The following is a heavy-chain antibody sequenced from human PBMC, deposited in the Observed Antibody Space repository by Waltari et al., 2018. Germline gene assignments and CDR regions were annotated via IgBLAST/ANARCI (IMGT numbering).Heavy chain of an antibody. D-gene: IGHD5-12*01. V-gene: IGHV4-39*01. CDR1: GVSITSNRHY. CDR2: SSYSGTT. Sequence: QLQLQESGPRLVRPSETLSLICRVSGVSITSNRHYSAWIRQSPGHGLECFGTSSYSGTTYISPSLKSRVSVARDTSKNQVSLILGSVTAADMAVYYCATYIGASVGTAAFDVWGQGTMVTVSS. J-gene: IGHJ3*01. CDR3: ATYIGASVGTAAFDV.